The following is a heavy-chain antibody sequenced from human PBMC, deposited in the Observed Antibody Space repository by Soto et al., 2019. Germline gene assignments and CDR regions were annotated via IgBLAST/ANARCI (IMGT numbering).Heavy chain of an antibody. CDR2: IVTIFGTA. D-gene: IGHD6-13*01. V-gene: IGHV1-69*13. CDR3: ARNGAYRSSQFGMDV. Sequence: SVKVSCKASGGTLSYNAFSWVRQAPGQGLEWMGGIVTIFGTANHAQKFQGRVTITADESTSTAYMELSSLRSEDTAVYYCARNGAYRSSQFGMDVWGQGTTVTVSS. CDR1: GGTLSYNA. J-gene: IGHJ6*02.